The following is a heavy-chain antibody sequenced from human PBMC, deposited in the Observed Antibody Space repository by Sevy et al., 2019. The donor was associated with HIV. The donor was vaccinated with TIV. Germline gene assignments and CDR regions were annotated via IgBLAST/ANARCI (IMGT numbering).Heavy chain of an antibody. CDR3: ARGRYYDFWSGYYNYYYGMDV. Sequence: ASVKVSCKASGYTFTSYDINWVRQATGQGLEWMGWMNPNSGNTGYAQKFHGRVTMTRNTSISTAYMELSSLRSEDTAVYYCARGRYYDFWSGYYNYYYGMDVWGQGTTVTVSS. CDR1: GYTFTSYD. CDR2: MNPNSGNT. D-gene: IGHD3-3*01. J-gene: IGHJ6*02. V-gene: IGHV1-8*01.